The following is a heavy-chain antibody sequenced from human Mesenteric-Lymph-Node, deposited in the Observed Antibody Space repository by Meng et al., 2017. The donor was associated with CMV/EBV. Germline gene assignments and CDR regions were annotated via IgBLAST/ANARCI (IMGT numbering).Heavy chain of an antibody. Sequence: ESLKISCAASGFTVSSNYMSWVRQAPGKGLEWVSVIHSGGSTYYADPVKGRFTISRDNSKNTLYLQMNSLRAEDTAMYYCARDEPSRWGQGTLVTVSS. J-gene: IGHJ4*02. CDR1: GFTVSSNY. CDR3: ARDEPSR. CDR2: IHSGGST. D-gene: IGHD1-14*01. V-gene: IGHV3-66*02.